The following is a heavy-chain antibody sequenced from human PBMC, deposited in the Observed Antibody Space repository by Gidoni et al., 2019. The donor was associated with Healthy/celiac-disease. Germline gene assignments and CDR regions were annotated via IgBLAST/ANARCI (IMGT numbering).Heavy chain of an antibody. CDR2: IIVSGGST. CDR3: AKDPSSSWYADNWFDP. J-gene: IGHJ5*02. V-gene: IGHV3-23*04. D-gene: IGHD6-13*01. CDR1: GFTFSSSA. Sequence: EVQLVESGGGLVQPGGSLRLSCAASGFTFSSSAMSWVRQAPGKGLEWVSAIIVSGGSTYYADSVKGRFTISRDNSKNTLYLQMNSLRAEDTAVYYCAKDPSSSWYADNWFDPWGQVTLVTVSS.